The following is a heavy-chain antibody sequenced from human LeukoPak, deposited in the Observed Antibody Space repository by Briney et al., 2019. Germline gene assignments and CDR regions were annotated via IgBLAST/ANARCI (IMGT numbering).Heavy chain of an antibody. J-gene: IGHJ4*02. Sequence: GSSVKDSCKASGYTLTNYRISWVRPAPGRGRDGMGLISAYNGNTNYAQKLQGRVTMTTDTSTSTAYMELWSLKSDDTAVYYCAMITTRLRLGELSFVDFDYWGQGTLVTVSS. V-gene: IGHV1-18*01. CDR1: GYTLTNYR. CDR2: ISAYNGNT. D-gene: IGHD3-16*02. CDR3: AMITTRLRLGELSFVDFDY.